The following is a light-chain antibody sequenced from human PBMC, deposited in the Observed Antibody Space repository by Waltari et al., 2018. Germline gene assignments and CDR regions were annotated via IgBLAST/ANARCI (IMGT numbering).Light chain of an antibody. V-gene: IGLV2-14*01. Sequence: QSALTQPASVSGSPGQSITISCIGTSSDVGGYKYVSWYQQYPGNAPKLIIYEVNNRPPGVSHRFAGSKSGNTASLTISGLQPEDEAAYFCDSYTSTSSLPYVFGTGTKVTVL. J-gene: IGLJ1*01. CDR2: EVN. CDR3: DSYTSTSSLPYV. CDR1: SSDVGGYKY.